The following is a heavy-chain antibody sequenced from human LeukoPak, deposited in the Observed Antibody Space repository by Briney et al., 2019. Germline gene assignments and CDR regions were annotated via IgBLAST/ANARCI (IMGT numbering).Heavy chain of an antibody. CDR2: INVKTGDT. J-gene: IGHJ4*02. V-gene: IGHV1-2*02. CDR3: AKDRAYSYGYGPSLSDY. D-gene: IGHD5-18*01. CDR1: GYTFTGYH. Sequence: GASVKVSCKASGYTFTGYHMHWVRQAPGQGLEWMGWINVKTGDTVYAQNFQGRITVTRETSISTGYMELNSLRAEDTAVYYCAKDRAYSYGYGPSLSDYWGQGILVTVSS.